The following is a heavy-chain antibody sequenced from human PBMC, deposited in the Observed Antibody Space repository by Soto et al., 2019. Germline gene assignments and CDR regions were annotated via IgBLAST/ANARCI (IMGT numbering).Heavy chain of an antibody. D-gene: IGHD1-26*01. J-gene: IGHJ5*02. V-gene: IGHV3-72*01. CDR3: ARLWERWFDA. CDR1: GFTFSDHY. CDR2: IKNKGDSYTT. Sequence: EVQLVESGGGLVQPGGSLRLSCAASGFTFSDHYMDWVRQAPGKGLEWVGRIKNKGDSYTTEYAASVKGRFSISRDDSTKSVYLQMNSLETEDTAVYYCARLWERWFDAWGQGTLVTVSS.